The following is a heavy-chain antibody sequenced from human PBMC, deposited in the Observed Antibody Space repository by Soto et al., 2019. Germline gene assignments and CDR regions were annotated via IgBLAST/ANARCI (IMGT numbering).Heavy chain of an antibody. CDR2: IKSKTDGGTT. Sequence: GSLKISSAASGFTFNISLMTLSLKKKGKGREWVGRIKSKTDGGTTDYAAPVKGRFTISRDDSKNTLYLQMNSLKTEDTAVYYCTTDLPNDFWSGYYTNLNYWGQGTLVTVSS. CDR3: TTDLPNDFWSGYYTNLNY. D-gene: IGHD3-3*01. J-gene: IGHJ4*02. V-gene: IGHV3-15*01. CDR1: GFTFNISL.